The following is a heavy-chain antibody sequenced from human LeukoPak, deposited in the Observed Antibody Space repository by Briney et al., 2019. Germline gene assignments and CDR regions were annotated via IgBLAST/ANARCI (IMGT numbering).Heavy chain of an antibody. CDR1: GGSINSTSNY. Sequence: SETLSLTCTVSGGSINSTSNYWGWIRQPPGKGLEWIGSIYYSGSTSYSPSLKSRLTISVDTSKNQVSLKLTSVTAADTAVYYCASVRGYCSRGSCYHFDYWGQGTLVTVSS. CDR2: IYYSGST. CDR3: ASVRGYCSRGSCYHFDY. V-gene: IGHV4-39*01. D-gene: IGHD2-15*01. J-gene: IGHJ4*02.